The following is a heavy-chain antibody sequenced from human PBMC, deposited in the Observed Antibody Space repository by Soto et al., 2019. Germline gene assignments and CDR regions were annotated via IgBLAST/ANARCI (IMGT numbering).Heavy chain of an antibody. CDR2: IKQDGSEK. D-gene: IGHD3-10*01. Sequence: PGGSLRLSCAASGFTFSSYWMSWVRQAPGKGLEWVANIKQDGSEKYYVDSVKGRFTISRDNAKNSLYLQMNSLKTEDTAVYYWARGPYYYGSGPYLFDYWGQGTLVTVSS. CDR3: ARGPYYYGSGPYLFDY. CDR1: GFTFSSYW. V-gene: IGHV3-7*03. J-gene: IGHJ4*02.